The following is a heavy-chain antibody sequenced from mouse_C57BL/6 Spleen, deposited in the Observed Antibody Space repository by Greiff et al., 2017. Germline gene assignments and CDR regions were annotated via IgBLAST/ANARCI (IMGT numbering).Heavy chain of an antibody. CDR1: GFTFSSYG. J-gene: IGHJ4*01. Sequence: DVKLVESGGDLVKPGGSLKLSCAASGFTFSSYGMSWVRQTPDKRLEWVATISSGGSDTYYPDSVKGRFTISRDNAKNTLYLQMSSLKSEDTAMYYCASHSMDYWGQGTSVTVSS. V-gene: IGHV5-6*02. CDR3: ASHSMDY. CDR2: ISSGGSDT.